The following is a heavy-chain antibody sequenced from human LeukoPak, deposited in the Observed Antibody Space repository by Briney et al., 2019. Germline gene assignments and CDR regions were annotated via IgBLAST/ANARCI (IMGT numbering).Heavy chain of an antibody. CDR3: ARQGQQLDLHFGY. V-gene: IGHV5-51*01. D-gene: IGHD6-13*01. J-gene: IGHJ4*02. CDR1: GYSFTSYW. Sequence: GESLKISCKGSGYSFTSYWIGWVRQMPGKGLEWMGIIYPGDSDARYSPSFQGQVTISADKSISTAYLQWSSLKASDTAMYYCARQGQQLDLHFGYWGQGTLVTVSS. CDR2: IYPGDSDA.